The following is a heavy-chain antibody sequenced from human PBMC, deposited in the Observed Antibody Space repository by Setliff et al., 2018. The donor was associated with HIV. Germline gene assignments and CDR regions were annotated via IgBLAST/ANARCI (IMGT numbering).Heavy chain of an antibody. Sequence: SETLSLTCSVSGVSISNYYWSWIRQPPGKGLEWVGFIYSSGSTNYNPSLKSRVTISVDTSKNQFSLKLNSVTAADTAVYYCARNVGGLRSAVNWFDPWGQGALVTVSS. V-gene: IGHV4-59*08. CDR1: GVSISNYY. CDR2: IYSSGST. J-gene: IGHJ5*02. CDR3: ARNVGGLRSAVNWFDP. D-gene: IGHD4-17*01.